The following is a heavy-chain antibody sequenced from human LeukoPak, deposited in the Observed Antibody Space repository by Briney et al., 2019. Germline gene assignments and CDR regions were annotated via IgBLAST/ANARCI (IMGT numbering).Heavy chain of an antibody. Sequence: ASVKVSCKASGYTFTIYYMHWVRQAPGQGLEWMGIINPSGGSTSYAQKFQGRVTMTRATSTSTVYMELSSLRSEDTAVYYCARVGSSGWSLHYYYGMDVWGQGTTVTVSS. CDR3: ARVGSSGWSLHYYYGMDV. CDR2: INPSGGST. CDR1: GYTFTIYY. J-gene: IGHJ6*02. D-gene: IGHD6-19*01. V-gene: IGHV1-46*01.